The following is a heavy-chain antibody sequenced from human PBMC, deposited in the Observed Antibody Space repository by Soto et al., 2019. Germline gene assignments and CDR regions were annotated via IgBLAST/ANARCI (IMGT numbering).Heavy chain of an antibody. CDR1: GGSVNGYY. D-gene: IGHD3-3*01. J-gene: IGHJ5*02. Sequence: ETLSLPCAVYGGSVNGYYWNWILQPPGKGLDWIGEINHTGGTHYNPSLKSRVTMSVDTSKNQFSLRLSSVTAADTAIYYCATRITVFGLLIPPFDPWGQGTQVTVYS. CDR2: INHTGGT. CDR3: ATRITVFGLLIPPFDP. V-gene: IGHV4-34*01.